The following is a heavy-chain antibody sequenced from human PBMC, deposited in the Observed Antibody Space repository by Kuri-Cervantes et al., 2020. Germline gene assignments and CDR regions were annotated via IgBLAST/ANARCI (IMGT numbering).Heavy chain of an antibody. J-gene: IGHJ5*02. Sequence: GSLRLSCTVSGGSVSSGSYYWSWIRQPPGKGLEWIGYIYYSGSTNYNPSLKSRVTISVDTSKNQFSLKLSSVTAADTAVYYCARVFYNYGGNSVGDNWFDPWGQGTLVTVSS. V-gene: IGHV4-61*01. CDR3: ARVFYNYGGNSVGDNWFDP. CDR1: GGSVSSGSYY. D-gene: IGHD4-23*01. CDR2: IYYSGST.